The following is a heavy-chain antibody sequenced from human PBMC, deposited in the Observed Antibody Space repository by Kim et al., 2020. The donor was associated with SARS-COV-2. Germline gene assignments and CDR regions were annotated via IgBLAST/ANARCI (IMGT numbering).Heavy chain of an antibody. CDR2: IYYSGST. CDR1: GGSISSYY. J-gene: IGHJ4*02. CDR3: ARGGGRGTYYYVSSGYYLFDY. V-gene: IGHV4-59*01. Sequence: SETLSLTCTVSGGSISSYYWSWIRQPPGKGLEWIGYIYYSGSTNYNPSLKSRVTISVDTSKNQFSLKLSSVTAADTAVYYCARGGGRGTYYYVSSGYYLFDYWGQGTLVTVSS. D-gene: IGHD3-22*01.